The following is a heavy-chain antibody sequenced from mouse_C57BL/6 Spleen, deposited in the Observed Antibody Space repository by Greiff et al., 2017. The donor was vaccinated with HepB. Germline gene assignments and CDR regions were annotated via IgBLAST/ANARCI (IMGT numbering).Heavy chain of an antibody. J-gene: IGHJ4*01. D-gene: IGHD3-2*02. CDR3: ARQLRLPLYYAMDY. CDR2: INPYNGGT. Sequence: EVQLQQSGPVLVKPGASVKMSCKASGYTFTDYYMNWVKQSHGKSLEWIGVINPYNGGTSYNQKFKGKATLTVDKSSSTAYMELNSLTSEDSAVYYCARQLRLPLYYAMDYWGQGTSVTVSS. V-gene: IGHV1-19*01. CDR1: GYTFTDYY.